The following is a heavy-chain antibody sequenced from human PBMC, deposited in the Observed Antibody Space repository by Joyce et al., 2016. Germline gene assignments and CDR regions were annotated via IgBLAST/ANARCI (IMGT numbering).Heavy chain of an antibody. D-gene: IGHD1-7*01. CDR2: IYYIGST. CDR3: ARAPTGTTWSIFFDY. Sequence: QVQLQESGPGLVRPSQTLSLTCTVSGGSISNNNYYWSWIRQHPGKGLDWIGYIYYIGSTYYSPSLKSRVIISVDTSKNQFSLKLSSVTAADTAVYYCARAPTGTTWSIFFDYWGHGTLVTVSS. V-gene: IGHV4-31*03. CDR1: GGSISNNNYY. J-gene: IGHJ4*01.